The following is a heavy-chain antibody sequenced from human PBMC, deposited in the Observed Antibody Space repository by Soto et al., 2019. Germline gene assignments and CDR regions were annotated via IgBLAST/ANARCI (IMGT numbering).Heavy chain of an antibody. D-gene: IGHD6-6*01. CDR3: AREVVETSSPWLDP. V-gene: IGHV1-8*01. J-gene: IGHJ5*02. CDR1: GYTFTNND. CDR2: MNTNTNTT. Sequence: ASVQVSCKASGYTFTNNDINWVRQAPRQGREWIGWMNTNTNTTDSAEVFDGRVSLTWDTSISTAYIQLNSLKIDATAVYYCAREVVETSSPWLDPWGQGTLVTVSS.